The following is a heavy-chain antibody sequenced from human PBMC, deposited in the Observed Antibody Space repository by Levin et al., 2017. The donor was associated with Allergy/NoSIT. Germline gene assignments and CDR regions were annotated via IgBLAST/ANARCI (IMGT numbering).Heavy chain of an antibody. CDR2: IIPIFGTA. CDR1: GGTFSSYA. CDR3: ARSLDQESFDY. Sequence: RASVKVSCKASGGTFSSYAISWVRQAPGQGLEWMGGIIPIFGTANYAQKFQGRVTITADKSTSTAYMELSSLRSEDTAVYYCARSLDQESFDYWGQGTLVTVSS. V-gene: IGHV1-69*06. J-gene: IGHJ4*02.